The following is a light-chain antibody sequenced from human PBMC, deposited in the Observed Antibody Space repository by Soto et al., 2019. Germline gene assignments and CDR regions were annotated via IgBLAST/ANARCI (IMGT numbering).Light chain of an antibody. Sequence: DIQMTHSPSTLSASIVYRVTITFRASQSINSWLAWYQQKPGKAPKLLIYAASSLHSGVPSRFSGSGSGTDFTLTISSLQPEDFATYYCQHSYSTPPNFGGGTKVDIK. V-gene: IGKV1-39*01. CDR1: QSINSW. CDR2: AAS. CDR3: QHSYSTPPN. J-gene: IGKJ4*01.